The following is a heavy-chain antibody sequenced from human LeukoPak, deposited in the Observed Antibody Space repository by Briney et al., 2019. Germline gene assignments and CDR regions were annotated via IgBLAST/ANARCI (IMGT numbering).Heavy chain of an antibody. V-gene: IGHV3-30-3*01. D-gene: IGHD3-10*01. CDR3: AKDSTMVRGVIMGEAIFDY. CDR2: ISYDGSNK. J-gene: IGHJ4*02. CDR1: GFTFSSYA. Sequence: GGSLRLSCAASGFTFSSYAMHWVRQAPGKGLGWVAVISYDGSNKYYADSVKGRFTISRDNSKNTLYLQMNSLRAEDTAVYYCAKDSTMVRGVIMGEAIFDYWGQGTLVTVSS.